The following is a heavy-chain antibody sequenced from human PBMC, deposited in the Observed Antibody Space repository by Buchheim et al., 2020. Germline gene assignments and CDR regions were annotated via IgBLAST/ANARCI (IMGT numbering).Heavy chain of an antibody. CDR3: ARSIVGATYFDY. Sequence: QVQLQESGPGLVKPSETLSLTCTVSGGSISSYYWSWIRQPPGKGLEWIGYIYYSGSTNYNPSLKSRVTISVDTSKNQFSLKLRPVTAAETAVYYCARSIVGATYFDYWGQGTL. J-gene: IGHJ4*02. CDR2: IYYSGST. D-gene: IGHD1-26*01. CDR1: GGSISSYY. V-gene: IGHV4-59*01.